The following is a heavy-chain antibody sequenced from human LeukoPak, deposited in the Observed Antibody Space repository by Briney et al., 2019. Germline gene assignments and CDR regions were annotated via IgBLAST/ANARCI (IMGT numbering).Heavy chain of an antibody. Sequence: SETLSLTCTVSGGSISSYYWSWIRQPPGKGLEWIGYIYHSGSTYYNPSLKSRVTISVDRSKNQFSLKLYSVTAADTAVYYCARAPIAAAIVFDYWGQGTLVTVSS. D-gene: IGHD6-13*01. CDR1: GGSISSYY. CDR3: ARAPIAAAIVFDY. V-gene: IGHV4-59*12. CDR2: IYHSGST. J-gene: IGHJ4*02.